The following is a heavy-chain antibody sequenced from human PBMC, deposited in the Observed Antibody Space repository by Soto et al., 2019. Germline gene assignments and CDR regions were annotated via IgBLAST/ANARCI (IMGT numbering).Heavy chain of an antibody. Sequence: QVQLVQSGAEVXKXXXSXXXXXKAXGXXXXSYAXXXVRXAPXXXXXWMGGIIPIFGTANYAQKFQGRVTITADKSTSTAYMELSSLRSEDTAVYYCASEGIAVAGPTFDYWGQGTLVTVSS. CDR3: ASEGIAVAGPTFDY. CDR1: GXXXXSYA. CDR2: IIPIFGTA. D-gene: IGHD6-19*01. J-gene: IGHJ4*02. V-gene: IGHV1-69*06.